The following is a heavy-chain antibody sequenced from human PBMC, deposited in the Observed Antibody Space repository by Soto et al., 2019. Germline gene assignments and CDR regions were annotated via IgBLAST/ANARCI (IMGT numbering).Heavy chain of an antibody. D-gene: IGHD4-17*01. V-gene: IGHV3-11*01. J-gene: IGHJ6*03. CDR3: ARRGATVTTAYYYYYYMDV. Sequence: GGSLRLSCAASGFTFSDYYMSWIRQAPGKGLEWVSYISSSGSTIYYADSVKGRFTISRDNAKNSLYLQMNSLRAEDTAVYYCARRGATVTTAYYYYYYMDVWGKGTTVTVSS. CDR2: ISSSGSTI. CDR1: GFTFSDYY.